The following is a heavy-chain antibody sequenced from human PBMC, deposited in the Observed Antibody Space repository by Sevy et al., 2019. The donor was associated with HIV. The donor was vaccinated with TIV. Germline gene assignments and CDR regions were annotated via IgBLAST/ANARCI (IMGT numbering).Heavy chain of an antibody. J-gene: IGHJ4*02. V-gene: IGHV3-48*01. CDR3: ARDLIRVSSWQMFDY. Sequence: GGSLRLSCAASGFTFSSYSMSWVRQAPGKGLEWVSYISSSSSTIYYADSVKGRFTISRDNAKNSLYLQMNSLRAEDPAVYYCARDLIRVSSWQMFDYWGQGTLVTVSS. CDR2: ISSSSSTI. CDR1: GFTFSSYS. D-gene: IGHD6-13*01.